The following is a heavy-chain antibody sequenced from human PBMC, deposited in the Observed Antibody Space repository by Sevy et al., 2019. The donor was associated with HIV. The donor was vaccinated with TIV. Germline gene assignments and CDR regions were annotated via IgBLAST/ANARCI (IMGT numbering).Heavy chain of an antibody. CDR2: IKSKTDGGTT. CDR1: GFTFSNAW. CDR3: TARYCSGGSCYVDY. Sequence: GGSLRLSCAASGFTFSNAWMSWDRQAPGKGLEWVGRIKSKTDGGTTDYAAPVKGRFTISRDDSKNTLYLQMNSLKTEDTAVYYCTARYCSGGSCYVDYWGQGTLVTVSS. J-gene: IGHJ4*02. V-gene: IGHV3-15*01. D-gene: IGHD2-15*01.